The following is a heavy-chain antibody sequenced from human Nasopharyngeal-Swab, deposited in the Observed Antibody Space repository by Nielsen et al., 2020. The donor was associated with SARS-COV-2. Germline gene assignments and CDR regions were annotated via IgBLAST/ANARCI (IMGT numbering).Heavy chain of an antibody. CDR1: GGTFISYA. Sequence: SVKVSCKASGGTFISYAISWVRQAPGQGLEWMGRIIPILGIANYAQKFQGRVTITADKSTSTAYMELSSLRSEDTAVYYCARAMGVCSGGSCYSLGGIDYWGQGTLVTVSS. CDR2: IIPILGIA. V-gene: IGHV1-69*04. CDR3: ARAMGVCSGGSCYSLGGIDY. D-gene: IGHD2-15*01. J-gene: IGHJ4*02.